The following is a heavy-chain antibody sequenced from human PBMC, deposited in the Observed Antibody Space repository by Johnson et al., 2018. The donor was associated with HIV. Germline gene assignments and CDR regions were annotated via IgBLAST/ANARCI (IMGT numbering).Heavy chain of an antibody. CDR2: IKYDGSET. D-gene: IGHD6-6*01. J-gene: IGHJ3*01. CDR3: AKGGKYSSHRDDGFDV. Sequence: QVQLVESGGGVVQPGGSLRLSCGASGFTFSVYGMHWVRQSPGKGLDWVAVIKYDGSETMYADSVKGRFSMSRDNSKNTVDRQMHSQRAEDTAVYYCAKGGKYSSHRDDGFDVWGQGTMVTVSS. V-gene: IGHV3-33*06. CDR1: GFTFSVYG.